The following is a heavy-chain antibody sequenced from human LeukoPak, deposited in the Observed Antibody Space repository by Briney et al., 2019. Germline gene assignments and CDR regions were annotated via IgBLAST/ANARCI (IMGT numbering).Heavy chain of an antibody. J-gene: IGHJ4*02. CDR2: ISHDGSNK. Sequence: SCKASGYTFRSHGISWVRQAPGKGLEWVAVISHDGSNKYYADSVKGRFTISRESSQNTLYLQMNSLRVEDTAVYYCAKDVRTEAAAMNYWGQGSLVIVSS. V-gene: IGHV3-30*18. CDR3: AKDVRTEAAAMNY. D-gene: IGHD2-2*01. CDR1: GYTFRSHG.